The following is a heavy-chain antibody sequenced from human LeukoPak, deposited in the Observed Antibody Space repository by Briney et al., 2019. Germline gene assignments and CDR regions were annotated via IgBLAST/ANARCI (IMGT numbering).Heavy chain of an antibody. J-gene: IGHJ4*02. CDR1: GYSISSGYY. CDR2: IYHSGST. CDR3: ARGVGSYYGTFDY. D-gene: IGHD1-26*01. Sequence: SETLSLTCTVSGYSISSGYYWGWIRQPPGKGLEWIGSIYHSGSTYYNPSLKSRVTISVDTSKNQFSLKLSSVTAADTAVYYCARGVGSYYGTFDYWGQGTLVTVSS. V-gene: IGHV4-38-2*02.